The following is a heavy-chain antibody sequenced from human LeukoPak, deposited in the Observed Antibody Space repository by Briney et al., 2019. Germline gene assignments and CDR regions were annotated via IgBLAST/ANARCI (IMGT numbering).Heavy chain of an antibody. CDR1: GGSISSSTYY. Sequence: KSSETLSLTCTVSGGSISSSTYYWGWIRQPPGKGLEWIGSIYYSGNTYYNPSLQSRVTISVDTSKNQFSLKLSSVTAADTAVYYCARAVAGDDAFDIWGQGTMVTVSS. CDR3: ARAVAGDDAFDI. CDR2: IYYSGNT. J-gene: IGHJ3*02. D-gene: IGHD6-19*01. V-gene: IGHV4-39*07.